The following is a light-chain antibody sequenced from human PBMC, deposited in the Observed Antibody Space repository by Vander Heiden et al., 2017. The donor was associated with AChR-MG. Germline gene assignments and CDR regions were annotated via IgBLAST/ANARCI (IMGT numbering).Light chain of an antibody. CDR2: AAY. J-gene: IGKJ4*01. CDR3: QQYGSSPCT. Sequence: IMLTHSPGTLSLSPGVSATLSFVSRQRVSASYAAWYQKKPGQAPRLLIDAAYSRATGIPGRFSGSGSGTDFTLIISRLEPEDVAEYYWQQYGSSPCTFGEGTKVEIK. CDR1: QRVSASY. V-gene: IGKV3-20*01.